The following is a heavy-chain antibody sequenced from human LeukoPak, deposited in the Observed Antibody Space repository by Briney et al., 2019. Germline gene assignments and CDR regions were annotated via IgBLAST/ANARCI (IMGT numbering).Heavy chain of an antibody. J-gene: IGHJ4*02. V-gene: IGHV3-21*01. CDR1: GFTYSSYS. D-gene: IGHD5/OR15-5a*01. CDR3: ATNPSTSNKN. Sequence: KSGGSRRLSCAASGFTYSSYSMNWVRQAPGKGLEWVSYISSSSSYIYYADSVKGRFTISRDNAKNSLYLQMNSLRAEDTAVYYCATNPSTSNKNWGQGTLVTVSS. CDR2: ISSSSSYI.